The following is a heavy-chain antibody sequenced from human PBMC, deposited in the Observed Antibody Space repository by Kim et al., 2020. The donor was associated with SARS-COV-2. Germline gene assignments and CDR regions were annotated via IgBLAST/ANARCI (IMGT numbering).Heavy chain of an antibody. V-gene: IGHV3-23*01. CDR2: ISGSGGST. D-gene: IGHD3-10*01. CDR1: GFTFTSYG. CDR3: AKDLSMVWGVIHGS. J-gene: IGHJ5*02. Sequence: GGSLRLSCAASGFTFTSYGMSWVRQAPGKGLQWVSAISGSGGSTYYADSVKGRFTISRDNSKNTLYLQLSSLRAEDTAVYYCAKDLSMVWGVIHGSWGQGSLVTVSS.